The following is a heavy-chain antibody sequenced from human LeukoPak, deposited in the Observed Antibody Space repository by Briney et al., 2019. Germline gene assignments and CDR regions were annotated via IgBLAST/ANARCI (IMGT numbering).Heavy chain of an antibody. CDR1: GGSFNNSY. Sequence: SETLSLTCAAYGGSFNNSYWTWIRQSPGKGLEWTGEINHNGTTRYNKPLKSRVTISIDTSKNQFSLKLSSVTAADTAVYYCTRDKVGFGEYHYYYMDVWGKGTTVTVSS. CDR3: TRDKVGFGEYHYYYMDV. CDR2: INHNGTT. D-gene: IGHD3-10*01. J-gene: IGHJ6*03. V-gene: IGHV4-34*01.